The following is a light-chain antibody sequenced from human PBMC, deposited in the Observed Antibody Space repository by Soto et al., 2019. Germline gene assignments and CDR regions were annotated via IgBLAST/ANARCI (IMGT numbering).Light chain of an antibody. J-gene: IGKJ2*01. CDR3: QQYRRYSA. CDR1: QSVSNW. Sequence: DIQMTQSPSTLSASVGESVTVTCRASQSVSNWFSWYLQKPGKATELLLYQASILEPGVPSRFSGRGSGTEFTLTISSLQKDGIASYCYQQYRRYSAFGEGTKVDIK. V-gene: IGKV1-5*03. CDR2: QAS.